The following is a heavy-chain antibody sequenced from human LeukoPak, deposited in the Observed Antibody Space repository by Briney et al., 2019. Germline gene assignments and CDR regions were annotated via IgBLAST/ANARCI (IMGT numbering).Heavy chain of an antibody. J-gene: IGHJ6*02. CDR1: GFTFSSYA. CDR2: ISYDGSNK. CDR3: ARGGPGARRITMVRGVNPRYYYGMDV. D-gene: IGHD3-10*01. Sequence: PGGSLRLSCAASGFTFSSYAMHWVRQAPGKGLEWVAVISYDGSNKYYADSVKGRFTISRDNSKNTLYLQMNSLRAEDTAVYYCARGGPGARRITMVRGVNPRYYYGMDVWGQGTTVTVSS. V-gene: IGHV3-30-3*01.